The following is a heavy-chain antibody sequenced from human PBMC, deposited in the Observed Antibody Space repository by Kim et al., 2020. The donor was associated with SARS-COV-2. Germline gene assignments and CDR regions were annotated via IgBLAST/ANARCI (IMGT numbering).Heavy chain of an antibody. CDR3: ARVNFGSGSYSFSDWLDP. D-gene: IGHD3-10*01. V-gene: IGHV4-39*07. Sequence: SETLSLTCTVSGGSISSSSYYWGWIRQPPGKGLEWIGSIYYSGSTYYNPALKSRVTISVDTSKNQFSRMLSPVTAADTAVYYCARVNFGSGSYSFSDWLDPWGQGTL. CDR2: IYYSGST. J-gene: IGHJ5*02. CDR1: GGSISSSSYY.